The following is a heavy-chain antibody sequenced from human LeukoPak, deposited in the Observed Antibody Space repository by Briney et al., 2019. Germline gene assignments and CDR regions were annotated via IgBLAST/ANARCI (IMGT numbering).Heavy chain of an antibody. J-gene: IGHJ5*02. V-gene: IGHV1-8*02. Sequence: ASVKVSCKASGYTFTSYGISWVRQAPGQGLEWMGWMNPNSGNTGYAQKFQGRVTMTRNTSISTAYMELSSLRSEDTAVYYCARRVMVRGVLLIWFDPWGQGTLVTVSS. CDR2: MNPNSGNT. CDR3: ARRVMVRGVLLIWFDP. CDR1: GYTFTSYG. D-gene: IGHD3-10*01.